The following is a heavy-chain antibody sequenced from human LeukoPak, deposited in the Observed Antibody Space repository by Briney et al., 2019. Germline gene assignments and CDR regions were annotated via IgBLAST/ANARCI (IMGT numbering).Heavy chain of an antibody. V-gene: IGHV4-39*07. CDR1: GGSISSSSYY. J-gene: IGHJ3*02. D-gene: IGHD6-19*01. CDR2: IYYSGST. Sequence: SETLSLTCTVSGGSISSSSYYWGWIRQPPGKGLEWIGSIYYSGSTYYNPSLKSRVTISVDTSKNQFSLKLSSVTAADTAVYYCARGIAVAGKNAFDIWGQGTMVTVSS. CDR3: ARGIAVAGKNAFDI.